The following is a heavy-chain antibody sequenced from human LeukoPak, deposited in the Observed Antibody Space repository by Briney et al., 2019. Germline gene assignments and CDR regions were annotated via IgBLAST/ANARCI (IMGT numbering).Heavy chain of an antibody. D-gene: IGHD2-15*01. CDR3: TKDAGYASDY. V-gene: IGHV3-74*01. CDR1: GFSFSTTW. J-gene: IGHJ4*02. CDR2: IYSDSSRT. Sequence: GGSLRLSCAASGFSFSTTWMHWVRQAPGKGLEWVALIYSDSSRTTYADSVKGRFTISRDNAKNTVYLQMSSHRVEDTAVYSCTKDAGYASDYWGQGILVPVSS.